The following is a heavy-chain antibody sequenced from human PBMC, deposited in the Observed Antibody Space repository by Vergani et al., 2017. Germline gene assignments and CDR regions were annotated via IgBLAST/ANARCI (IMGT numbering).Heavy chain of an antibody. V-gene: IGHV3-9*02. Sequence: EVQLEESGGGLVLPGRSLRLSCVASAFTSAGYAMHWVRQAPGKGLEWVSGISWNSNSIGYADSVKGRFTISRDNAKNSLYLQMNSLRAEDTALYYCAKDLGTSSGGGWFDPWGQGTLVTVSS. CDR1: AFTSAGYA. CDR3: AKDLGTSSGGGWFDP. J-gene: IGHJ5*02. CDR2: ISWNSNSI. D-gene: IGHD6-6*01.